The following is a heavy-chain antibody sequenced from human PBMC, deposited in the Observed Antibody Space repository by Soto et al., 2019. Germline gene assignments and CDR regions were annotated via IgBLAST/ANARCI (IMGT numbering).Heavy chain of an antibody. CDR1: GFDLSGDG. V-gene: IGHV3-48*03. Sequence: PGGSLRLSCVASGFDLSGDGMHWVRQAPGKGLEWVSYISRSGDSEYYADSVKGRFTTSRDNVKNSLYLQMHSLRADDLGIYYCARETMVVISATVKLYYGMGVWGQGTTVTVSS. CDR2: ISRSGDSE. CDR3: ARETMVVISATVKLYYGMGV. J-gene: IGHJ6*02. D-gene: IGHD2-21*01.